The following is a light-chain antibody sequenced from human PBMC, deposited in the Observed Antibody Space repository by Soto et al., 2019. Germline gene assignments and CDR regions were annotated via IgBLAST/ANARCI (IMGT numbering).Light chain of an antibody. V-gene: IGLV1-51*01. CDR2: DTD. CDR1: NIGNNY. Sequence: QSVLTQPPSVSAAPGQRVTISCSNIGNNYVFWYQLLPGTAPKLLIYDTDKRPSEIPDRFSGSQSGTSATLAITGLRTGDEADYYCATWYTSLSAHVVFGGGTKVTVL. J-gene: IGLJ2*01. CDR3: ATWYTSLSAHVV.